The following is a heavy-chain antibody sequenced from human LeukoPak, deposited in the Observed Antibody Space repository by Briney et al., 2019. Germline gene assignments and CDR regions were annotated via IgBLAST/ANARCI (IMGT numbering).Heavy chain of an antibody. V-gene: IGHV4-59*01. CDR1: GGSINGYY. Sequence: SETLSLTCTVSGGSINGYYWTWIRQPPAKGLEWIGYIYYSGSINYQPSLESRVTLSLDTSKKQFSLKLNSVTAADTAVYDCARGLLVGYTGYYFDFWGQGTLVTVSS. D-gene: IGHD5-12*01. CDR3: ARGLLVGYTGYYFDF. CDR2: IYYSGSI. J-gene: IGHJ4*02.